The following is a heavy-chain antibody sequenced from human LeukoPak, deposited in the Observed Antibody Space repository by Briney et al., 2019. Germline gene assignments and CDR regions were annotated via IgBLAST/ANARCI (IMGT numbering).Heavy chain of an antibody. CDR1: GFTFSSYG. D-gene: IGHD1-26*01. J-gene: IGHJ4*02. CDR2: ISSSGSTI. V-gene: IGHV3-48*04. Sequence: PGGSLRLSCAASGFTFSSYGMHWVRQAPGKGLEWVSYISSSGSTIYYADSVKGRFTISRDNAKNSLYLQMNSLRAEDTAVYYCARDNPPPSGSYYPDFDYWGQGTLVTVSS. CDR3: ARDNPPPSGSYYPDFDY.